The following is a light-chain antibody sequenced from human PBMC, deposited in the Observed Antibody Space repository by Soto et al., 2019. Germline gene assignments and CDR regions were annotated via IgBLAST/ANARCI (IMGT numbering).Light chain of an antibody. J-gene: IGLJ7*01. CDR3: QAWGTGIAV. V-gene: IGLV4-69*02. CDR1: SAYSANA. Sequence: QLVLTQSPSASASLGASVKLTCTLSSAYSANAIAWLQQQPEKGPRYLMRVTNDGSHSTGDGIPDRFSGSSSGAERYLSISNVQSEDEAEYYCQAWGTGIAVFGGGTQLTVL. CDR2: VTNDGSH.